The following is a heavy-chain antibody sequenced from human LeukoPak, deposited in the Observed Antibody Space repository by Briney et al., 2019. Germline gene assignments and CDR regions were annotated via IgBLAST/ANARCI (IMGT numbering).Heavy chain of an antibody. D-gene: IGHD6-13*01. V-gene: IGHV4-39*07. Sequence: SETLSLTCTVSGGSISSSSYYWGWIRQPPGKGLEWIGSIYYSGSPIYNPSLKSRVTISMDTSKNQFSLKLTSVTAADTAVYYCARDRAAVSWFDPWGQGTLVTVSS. CDR3: ARDRAAVSWFDP. CDR2: IYYSGSP. CDR1: GGSISSSSYY. J-gene: IGHJ5*02.